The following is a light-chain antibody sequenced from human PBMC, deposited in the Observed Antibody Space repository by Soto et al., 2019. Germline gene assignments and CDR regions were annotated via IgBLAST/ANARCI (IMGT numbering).Light chain of an antibody. V-gene: IGKV1-5*03. CDR1: QSVGGW. CDR3: QQYISDPWT. CDR2: KVS. Sequence: DIQMTQSPSTLSASVGDRVTITCRASQSVGGWLAWFQQKAGNAPKVLIYKVSSLESGDPSRFSGSGSGTEFTLTISSLQPDDFATYYCQQYISDPWTFGQGTRVEIK. J-gene: IGKJ1*01.